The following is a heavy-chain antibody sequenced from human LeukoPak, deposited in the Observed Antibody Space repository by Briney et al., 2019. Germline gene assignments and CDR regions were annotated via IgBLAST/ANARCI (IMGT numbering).Heavy chain of an antibody. D-gene: IGHD2-8*01. Sequence: GGSLRLSCVVSGFSFSDSYMTWIRQTPGKGLESLAYISGSGHDIYYTDSVKGRFTISRDNAKDSLYLQMNGLRPEDTALYYCSTDPGLLIYWGHGTLVTVSS. V-gene: IGHV3-11*01. CDR2: ISGSGHDI. J-gene: IGHJ4*01. CDR3: STDPGLLIY. CDR1: GFSFSDSY.